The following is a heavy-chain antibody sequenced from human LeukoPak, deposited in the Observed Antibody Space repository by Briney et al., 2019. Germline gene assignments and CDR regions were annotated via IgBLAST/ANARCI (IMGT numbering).Heavy chain of an antibody. CDR3: TTEGDCSSSSCYWVEYYYYGMDV. Sequence: GGSLRLSCAASGFTFSSYAMHWVRQAPGKGLEWVGRIKSKGDGGTPDYAAPVKGRFTISRDDSKNTVYLQMNSPKTEDTAMYYCTTEGDCSSSSCYWVEYYYYGMDVWGQGTTVTVSS. CDR2: IKSKGDGGTP. D-gene: IGHD2-2*01. J-gene: IGHJ6*02. V-gene: IGHV3-15*01. CDR1: GFTFSSYA.